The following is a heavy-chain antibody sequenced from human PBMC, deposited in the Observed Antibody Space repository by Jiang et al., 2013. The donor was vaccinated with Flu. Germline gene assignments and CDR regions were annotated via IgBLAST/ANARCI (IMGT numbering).Heavy chain of an antibody. CDR3: ARDGYFGSGDGGMDV. Sequence: VESGGGLVQPGGSLRLSCGASGFIFSSYRMTWVRQAPGKGLEWVANINQDESEKNYVDSVKGRFTVSRDNAKNSLYLQMNSLRAEDTAIYYCARDGYFGSGDGGMDVWGQGTTVTVSS. J-gene: IGHJ6*02. CDR1: GFIFSSYR. CDR2: INQDESEK. D-gene: IGHD3-10*01. V-gene: IGHV3-7*03.